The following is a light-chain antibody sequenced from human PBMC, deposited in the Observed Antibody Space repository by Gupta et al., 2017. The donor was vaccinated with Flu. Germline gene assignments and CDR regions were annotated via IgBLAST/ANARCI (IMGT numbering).Light chain of an antibody. CDR2: VGS. Sequence: PAGEAASICSWCRKRLQSNNGYQYLDWYQQKPGPSPQLLIYVGSSRASGVPDKFSGSGSGADFTLKISKVEAEDVGIYYCKQIEQPPFTFGQGTQVEIK. CDR3: KQIEQPPFT. CDR1: KRLQSNNGYQY. V-gene: IGKV2-28*01. J-gene: IGKJ5*01.